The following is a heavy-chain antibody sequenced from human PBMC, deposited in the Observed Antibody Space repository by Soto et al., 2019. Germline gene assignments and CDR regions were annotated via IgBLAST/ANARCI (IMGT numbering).Heavy chain of an antibody. CDR1: GASINTDNY. Sequence: QLQLQESGPRLVRPSETLSLTCTVSGASINTDNYWGWVRQTPGKGLEWIGGVHYTGSTYYSSTLNGRVTISMEPSKNQLSLNLGVVNGADTAMDFCVKPELWLGRMTWGQGTLVTVSS. CDR2: VHYTGST. J-gene: IGHJ5*02. D-gene: IGHD5-18*01. V-gene: IGHV4-39*01. CDR3: VKPELWLGRMT.